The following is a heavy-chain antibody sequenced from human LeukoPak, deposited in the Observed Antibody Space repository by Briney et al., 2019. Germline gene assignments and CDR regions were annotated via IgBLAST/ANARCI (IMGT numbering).Heavy chain of an antibody. CDR2: MNPNSGNT. J-gene: IGHJ5*02. V-gene: IGHV1-8*03. D-gene: IGHD6-19*01. CDR1: GYTFTSYD. Sequence: ASVKVSCKASGYTFTSYDINWVRQATGQGLEWMGWMNPNSGNTGYAQKFQGRVTITRNTSISTAYMELSSLRSEDTAVYYCARAPAYSSGWRFDPWGQGTLVTVSS. CDR3: ARAPAYSSGWRFDP.